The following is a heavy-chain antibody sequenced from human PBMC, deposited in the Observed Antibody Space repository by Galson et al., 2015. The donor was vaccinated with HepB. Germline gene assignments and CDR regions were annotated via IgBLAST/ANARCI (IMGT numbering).Heavy chain of an antibody. Sequence: SLRLSCAASGFTFSSYGMHWVRQAPGKGLEWVADISGDGSNRYYADSVEGRFTISRDNSKNTLSLQMNSLRAEDTAVYYCAFQWMVGYMGYYLDYWGQGTLVTVSS. CDR3: AFQWMVGYMGYYLDY. CDR2: ISGDGSNR. J-gene: IGHJ4*02. D-gene: IGHD6-19*01. CDR1: GFTFSSYG. V-gene: IGHV3-30*03.